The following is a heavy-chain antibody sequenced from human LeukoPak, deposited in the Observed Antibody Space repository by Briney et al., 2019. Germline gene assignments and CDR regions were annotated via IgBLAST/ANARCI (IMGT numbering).Heavy chain of an antibody. D-gene: IGHD3-16*01. Sequence: ASVKVSCKASGYTFTGYYMHWVRQAHGQGLEWMGWINPNSGGTNYAQKFQGRVTMTRDTSISTAYMELSRLRSDDTAVYYCARDFHSFYSGMDVWGQGTTVTVSS. J-gene: IGHJ6*02. CDR3: ARDFHSFYSGMDV. V-gene: IGHV1-2*02. CDR2: INPNSGGT. CDR1: GYTFTGYY.